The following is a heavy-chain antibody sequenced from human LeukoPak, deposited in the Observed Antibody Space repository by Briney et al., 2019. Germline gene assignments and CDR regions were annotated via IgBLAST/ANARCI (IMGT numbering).Heavy chain of an antibody. CDR2: IYGGGST. CDR3: ARVQRWNYYYYGMDV. J-gene: IGHJ6*02. Sequence: GGSLRLSCAASGFTVSSNFMSWVRQAPGKGLEWVSVIYGGGSTYYSDSVKGRFTISRDTSKNTVYLQMNSLRAEDTAVYYCARVQRWNYYYYGMDVWGQGTTVTVSS. CDR1: GFTVSSNF. D-gene: IGHD2-2*01. V-gene: IGHV3-53*01.